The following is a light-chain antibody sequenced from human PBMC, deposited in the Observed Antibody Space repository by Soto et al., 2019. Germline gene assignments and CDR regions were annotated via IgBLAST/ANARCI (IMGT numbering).Light chain of an antibody. Sequence: QSVLTQPASVSGSPEQSITISCTGTSSDVGGYNYVSWYQQHPGKAPKLMIYDVSNRPSGVSNRFSSSKSGNTASLTISGLQAEDEADYYCSSYTSSSTPGVFGGGTKVTVL. V-gene: IGLV2-14*01. CDR2: DVS. J-gene: IGLJ2*01. CDR1: SSDVGGYNY. CDR3: SSYTSSSTPGV.